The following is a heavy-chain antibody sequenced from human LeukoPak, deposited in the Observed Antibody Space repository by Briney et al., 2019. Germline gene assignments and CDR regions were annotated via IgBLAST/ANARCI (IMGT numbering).Heavy chain of an antibody. J-gene: IGHJ6*02. CDR3: ARGMIAAAGPGRYYYYGMDV. D-gene: IGHD6-13*01. CDR2: IYYSGST. V-gene: IGHV4-61*08. Sequence: SETLSLTCTVSGGSISSGVYDWSWIRQHPGKGLEWIGYIYYSGSTYYNPSLKSRVTISVDTSKNQFSLKLSSVTAADTAVYYCARGMIAAAGPGRYYYYGMDVWGQGTTVTVSS. CDR1: GGSISSGVYD.